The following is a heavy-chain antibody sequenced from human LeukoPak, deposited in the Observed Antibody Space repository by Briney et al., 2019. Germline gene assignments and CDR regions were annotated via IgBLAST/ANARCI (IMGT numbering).Heavy chain of an antibody. CDR2: INPSGGST. V-gene: IGHV1-46*01. J-gene: IGHJ4*02. D-gene: IGHD2-15*01. CDR3: AKGYCTGASCYVLDS. CDR1: GYTFTSYY. Sequence: VASVKVSCKASGYTFTSYYMHWVRQAPGQGLEWMGIINPSGGSTSYAQKFQGRVTMTRDTSTSTVYMDLSSLTSEDTAIYYCAKGYCTGASCYVLDSWGQGTLVTVSS.